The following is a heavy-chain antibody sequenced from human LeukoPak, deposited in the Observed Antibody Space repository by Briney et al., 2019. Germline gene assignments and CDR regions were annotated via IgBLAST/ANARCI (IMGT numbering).Heavy chain of an antibody. CDR1: GFTFSSYA. J-gene: IGHJ4*02. CDR3: ARGAARMVEMGTMISFEY. Sequence: GGSLRLSCAASGFTFSSYAMHWVRQVPGKGLEWVAVISYDGSNKKYADSVEGRFTISRVNSQKTLYLQMNSLRAEDAAVYYCARGAARMVEMGTMISFEYWGQGTLVTVSS. V-gene: IGHV3-30*04. CDR2: ISYDGSNK. D-gene: IGHD5-24*01.